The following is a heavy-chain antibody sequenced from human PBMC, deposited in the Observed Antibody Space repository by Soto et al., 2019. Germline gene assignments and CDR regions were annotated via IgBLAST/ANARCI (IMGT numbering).Heavy chain of an antibody. V-gene: IGHV1-69*02. J-gene: IGHJ5*02. Sequence: QVQLVQSGAEVKKPGSSVKVSCKASGGTFSSYTISWVRQAPGQGLEWMGRIITILGIANYAEKFQGRVTITADKSTSTAYMELSSLRSEDTAVYYCARGVKRGSTSCYCLETWGQGTLVTVSS. CDR1: GGTFSSYT. CDR3: ARGVKRGSTSCYCLET. CDR2: IITILGIA. D-gene: IGHD2-2*01.